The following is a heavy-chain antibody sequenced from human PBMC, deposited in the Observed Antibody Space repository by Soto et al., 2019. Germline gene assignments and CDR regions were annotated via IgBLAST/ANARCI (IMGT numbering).Heavy chain of an antibody. J-gene: IGHJ4*02. V-gene: IGHV3-74*01. CDR2: ISDDGKIT. CDR3: IRGPRASSSGTGAY. CDR1: GFVFKMYY. D-gene: IGHD2-2*01. Sequence: PXGSLRLSCEAAGFVFKMYYMHWVRQVPGKRPEWVSRISDDGKITTYADSVKDRFTISRDNAKDTLYLQLDNLRGDDTGLYYCIRGPRASSSGTGAYWGQGTQVTVSS.